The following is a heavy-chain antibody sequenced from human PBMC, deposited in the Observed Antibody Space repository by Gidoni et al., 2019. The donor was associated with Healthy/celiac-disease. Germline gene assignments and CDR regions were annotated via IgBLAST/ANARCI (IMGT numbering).Heavy chain of an antibody. D-gene: IGHD3-10*01. Sequence: EVQLLESGGGLVQPGGSLRLSCAASGFTFSSYAMRWVRQAPGKGLEWVSAISGSGGSTYYADSVKGRFTISRDNSKNTLYLQMNSLRAEDTAVYYCAKDRGPEEYYFDYWGQGTLVTVSS. CDR1: GFTFSSYA. J-gene: IGHJ4*02. CDR2: ISGSGGST. V-gene: IGHV3-23*01. CDR3: AKDRGPEEYYFDY.